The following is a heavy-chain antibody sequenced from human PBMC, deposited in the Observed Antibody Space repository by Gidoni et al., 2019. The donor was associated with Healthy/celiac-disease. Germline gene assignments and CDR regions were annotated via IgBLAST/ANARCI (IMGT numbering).Heavy chain of an antibody. CDR1: GFTFSSSG. Sequence: QVQLVESGGGVVQPGRSLRLACAASGFTFSSSGMHWVRQAPGKGLEWVAVISYDGSNKDYADSVKGRFSISRDNSKNTLYLQMNSLRAEDTAVYYCAKDPAYYYDSSGYFTAFDYWGQGTLVTVSS. D-gene: IGHD3-22*01. CDR3: AKDPAYYYDSSGYFTAFDY. CDR2: ISYDGSNK. J-gene: IGHJ4*02. V-gene: IGHV3-30*18.